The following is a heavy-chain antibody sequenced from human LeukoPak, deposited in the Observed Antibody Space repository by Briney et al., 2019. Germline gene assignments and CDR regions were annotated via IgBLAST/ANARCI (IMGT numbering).Heavy chain of an antibody. J-gene: IGHJ4*02. CDR3: ARYPLSSSWKYYFDY. CDR1: GGSISSSNW. V-gene: IGHV4-4*02. D-gene: IGHD6-13*01. CDR2: IYHSGST. Sequence: PSETLSLTCAVSGGSISSSNWWSWVRQPPGKGLEWIGEIYHSGSTNYNPSLKSRVTISVDKSKNQFSLKLSSVTAADTAVYYCARYPLSSSWKYYFDYWGQGTLVTVSS.